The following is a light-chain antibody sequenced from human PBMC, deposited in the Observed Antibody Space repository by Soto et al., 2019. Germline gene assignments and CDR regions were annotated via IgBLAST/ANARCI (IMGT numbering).Light chain of an antibody. CDR2: GAS. CDR1: QTVNSNY. CDR3: QQYIRSPLLT. Sequence: EMVLTQSPGTLSLSPGERATLSCRASQTVNSNYLALYQHRAGQAPRLLIYGASNRAADNPYRFSGSGSGTDFTLTISGREPEDFAVQYSQQYIRSPLLTFGGGTKVAIK. J-gene: IGKJ4*01. V-gene: IGKV3-20*01.